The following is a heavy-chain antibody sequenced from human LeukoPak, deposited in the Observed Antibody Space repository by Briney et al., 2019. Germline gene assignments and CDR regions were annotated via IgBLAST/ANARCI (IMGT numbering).Heavy chain of an antibody. Sequence: ASVKVSCKAFGYTFTGNYIHWVRQAPGQGPGWIGVHKPRGGSTTYAQKFQGRVTLTRDMSTSTDYLQLSSLRSEDTALYYCARGFGIAVTGWYCFDDWGQGTLVTVSS. CDR2: HKPRGGST. J-gene: IGHJ4*02. V-gene: IGHV1-46*01. D-gene: IGHD6-19*01. CDR1: GYTFTGNY. CDR3: ARGFGIAVTGWYCFDD.